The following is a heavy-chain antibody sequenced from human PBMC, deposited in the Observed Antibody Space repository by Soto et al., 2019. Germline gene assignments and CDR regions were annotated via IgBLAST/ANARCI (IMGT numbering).Heavy chain of an antibody. CDR3: ARYYDYVWGSYRPNWFDP. V-gene: IGHV5-51*01. Sequence: GESLKISCKGSGYSFTSYWTGWVRQMPGKGLEWMGIIYPGDSDTRYSPSFQGQVTISADKSISTAYLQWSSLKASDTAMYYCARYYDYVWGSYRPNWFDPWGQGTLVTVSS. CDR1: GYSFTSYW. J-gene: IGHJ5*02. CDR2: IYPGDSDT. D-gene: IGHD3-16*02.